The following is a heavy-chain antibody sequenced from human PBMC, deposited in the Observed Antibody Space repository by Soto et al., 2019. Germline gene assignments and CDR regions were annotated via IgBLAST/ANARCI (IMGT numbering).Heavy chain of an antibody. Sequence: QAQLAQSGAEVKKPGASVKVSCKASGYTFSNNDINWVRQAPGQGLEGMGWVNPNSGNTGYAQKFQGRVTMTRDTSTTTAYMELSSLRSEDTAVYYCARVTRTWFFDLWGRGTLVTVSS. J-gene: IGHJ2*01. CDR3: ARVTRTWFFDL. CDR2: VNPNSGNT. V-gene: IGHV1-8*01. CDR1: GYTFSNND.